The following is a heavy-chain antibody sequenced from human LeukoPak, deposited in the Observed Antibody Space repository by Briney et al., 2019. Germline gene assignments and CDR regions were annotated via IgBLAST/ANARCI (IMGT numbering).Heavy chain of an antibody. J-gene: IGHJ6*03. D-gene: IGHD3-3*02. Sequence: ASVKVSCKASGYTFTSYGISWVRQAPGQGLEWMGWISAYYGNTNYAQKLQGRVTMTTDTSTSTAYMELRSLRSDDTAVYYCASGRMFGVVTTNYYMDVWGRGTTVTVSS. CDR2: ISAYYGNT. CDR1: GYTFTSYG. CDR3: ASGRMFGVVTTNYYMDV. V-gene: IGHV1-18*01.